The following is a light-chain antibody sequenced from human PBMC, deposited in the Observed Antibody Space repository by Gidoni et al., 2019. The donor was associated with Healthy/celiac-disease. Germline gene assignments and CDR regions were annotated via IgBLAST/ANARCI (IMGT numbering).Light chain of an antibody. CDR3: QAWDSSTVV. J-gene: IGLJ2*01. CDR2: QDS. CDR1: KLGDTY. V-gene: IGLV3-1*01. Sequence: SELTQPPSVSVSPGQTASITCSGDKLGDTYACWYQQKPGQSPVLVIYQDSKRPSGIPERFSGSNSGNTATLTISGTQAMDEADYYCQAWDSSTVVFGGGTKLTVL.